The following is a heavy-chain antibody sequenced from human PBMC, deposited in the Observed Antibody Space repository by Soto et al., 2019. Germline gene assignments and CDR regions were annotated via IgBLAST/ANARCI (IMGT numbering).Heavy chain of an antibody. CDR1: GFTFSSYS. CDR3: ARDLMDIVVVPAAMGGDAFDI. Sequence: GGSLRLSCAASGFTFSSYSMNWVRQAPGKGLEWVSYISSSSSTIYYADSVKGRFTISRDNAKNSLYLQMNSLRDEDTALYYCARDLMDIVVVPAAMGGDAFDIWGQGTMVTVSS. CDR2: ISSSSSTI. V-gene: IGHV3-48*02. J-gene: IGHJ3*02. D-gene: IGHD2-2*03.